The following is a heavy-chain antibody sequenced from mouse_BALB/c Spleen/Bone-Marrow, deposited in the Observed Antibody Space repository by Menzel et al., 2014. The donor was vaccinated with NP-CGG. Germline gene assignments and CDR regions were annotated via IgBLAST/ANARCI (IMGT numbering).Heavy chain of an antibody. V-gene: IGHV1-15*01. Sequence: QVHVKQSGAELVRPGASVKLSCKALGYTFIDYEIHWVKQTPVHGLEWIGAIHPGSGGTAYNQKFKGSTTLTADKYSSTVYMELSSLTSEDSVVYYCARLRQLGLRTIDYWGQGTTLTASS. CDR1: GYTFIDYE. CDR3: ARLRQLGLRTIDY. D-gene: IGHD3-2*01. CDR2: IHPGSGGT. J-gene: IGHJ2*01.